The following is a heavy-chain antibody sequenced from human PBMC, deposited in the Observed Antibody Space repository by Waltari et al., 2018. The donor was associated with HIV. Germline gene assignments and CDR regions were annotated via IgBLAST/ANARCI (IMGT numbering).Heavy chain of an antibody. D-gene: IGHD6-19*01. CDR3: ARAISSGWSH. J-gene: IGHJ4*02. Sequence: EVQLVESGGALVLSGGSLRLSCLGSGFPLSSFWMSWVRQAPGKGLEWVANKKQDGSETYYADSVKGRFTVSRDNAKNSLFLQMNSLRDDDTGVYYCARAISSGWSHWGRGTLVIASS. CDR2: KKQDGSET. CDR1: GFPLSSFW. V-gene: IGHV3-7*01.